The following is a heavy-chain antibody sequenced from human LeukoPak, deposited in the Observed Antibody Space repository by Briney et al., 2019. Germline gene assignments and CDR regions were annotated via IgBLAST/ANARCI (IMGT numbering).Heavy chain of an antibody. J-gene: IGHJ4*02. CDR1: GFTLSSYA. CDR3: ARVNEGEYYYGSGSYGLDY. D-gene: IGHD3-10*01. Sequence: PGGSLRLSCGASGFTLSSYAVRWVRQAPGKGLEWVAVISYDASNKYYADSVKGRFINSRDNSKNTLYLQMSRLRAEYTAVYYCARVNEGEYYYGSGSYGLDYWGQGTLVTVSS. V-gene: IGHV3-30*04. CDR2: ISYDASNK.